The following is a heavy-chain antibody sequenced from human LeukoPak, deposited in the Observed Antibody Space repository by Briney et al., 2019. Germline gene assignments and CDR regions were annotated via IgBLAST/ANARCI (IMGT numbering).Heavy chain of an antibody. D-gene: IGHD6-19*01. Sequence: GGSLRLSCAASGFTFSYYDMNWVRQAPGKGLEWVSAISGSGDSAYYADSVKGRFTISRDNSKNTLFLQMNSLRAEDTAAYYCAKRVSAGLPPSLDFWGQGTLVTVSS. CDR2: ISGSGDSA. V-gene: IGHV3-23*01. CDR1: GFTFSYYD. J-gene: IGHJ4*02. CDR3: AKRVSAGLPPSLDF.